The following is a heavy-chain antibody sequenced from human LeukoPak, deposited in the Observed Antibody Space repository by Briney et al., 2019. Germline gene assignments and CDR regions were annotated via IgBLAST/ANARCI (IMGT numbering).Heavy chain of an antibody. D-gene: IGHD6-19*01. CDR1: GFTFSRYW. J-gene: IGHJ4*02. CDR3: ARGHNSGWRISTRPLDY. V-gene: IGHV3-7*01. Sequence: PGGSLRLSCAASGFTFSRYWMSWVRQAPGKGLEWVANINQDGSEKYYVDSVKGRFTISRDNARNSLYLQMNSLRAEDTAVYYCARGHNSGWRISTRPLDYWGQGTLVTVSS. CDR2: INQDGSEK.